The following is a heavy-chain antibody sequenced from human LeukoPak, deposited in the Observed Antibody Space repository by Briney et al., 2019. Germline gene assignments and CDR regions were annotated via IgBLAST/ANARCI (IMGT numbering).Heavy chain of an antibody. V-gene: IGHV4-39*01. CDR2: IYYSGST. CDR1: GGPISSSSYY. CDR3: ARPPCFDP. J-gene: IGHJ5*02. Sequence: PSETLSLTCTVSGGPISSSSYYWGWIRQPPGKGLEWIGSIYYSGSTYYDPSLKSRVTISVDTSKNQFSMMMSSVTAADTAVYYCARPPCFDPWGQGTLVTVSS.